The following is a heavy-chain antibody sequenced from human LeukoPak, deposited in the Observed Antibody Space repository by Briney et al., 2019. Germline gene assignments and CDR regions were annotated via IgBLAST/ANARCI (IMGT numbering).Heavy chain of an antibody. CDR3: VRHGLGSSWFGFDY. CDR1: GYTFTTYW. V-gene: IGHV5-51*01. D-gene: IGHD6-13*01. CDR2: IYPGDSDP. J-gene: IGHJ4*02. Sequence: GESLKISCKGSGYTFTTYWIGWVRQMPGKGLEWMGIIYPGDSDPRYSPSFQGQVTISADKSTSTASLQWSSRKASDSAMYYCVRHGLGSSWFGFDYWGQGTLVSVSS.